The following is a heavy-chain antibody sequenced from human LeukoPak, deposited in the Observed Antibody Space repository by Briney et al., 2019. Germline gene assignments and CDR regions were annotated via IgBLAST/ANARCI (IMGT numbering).Heavy chain of an antibody. V-gene: IGHV1-2*06. D-gene: IGHD5-24*01. CDR2: INPNSGGT. J-gene: IGHJ5*02. Sequence: ASVKVSCKASGYTFTGYYMHWVRQAPGQGLEWMGRINPNSGGTNYAQKFQGRVTMTRDTSISTAYMELSRQRSDDTAVYYCARWLQFSWFDPWGQGTLVTVSS. CDR1: GYTFTGYY. CDR3: ARWLQFSWFDP.